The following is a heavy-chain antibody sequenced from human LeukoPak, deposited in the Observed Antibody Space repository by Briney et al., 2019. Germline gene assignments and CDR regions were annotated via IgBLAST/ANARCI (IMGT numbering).Heavy chain of an antibody. D-gene: IGHD2-2*02. CDR1: GYTFTSYD. CDR3: AREGSICSSTSCYRGYAFDI. V-gene: IGHV1-8*01. CDR2: MNPNSGNT. J-gene: IGHJ3*02. Sequence: ASVKVSCKASGYTFTSYDINWVRQATGQGLEWMGWMNPNSGNTGYAQKFQGRVTMTRNTSISTAYMELSSLRSEDTAVYYCAREGSICSSTSCYRGYAFDIWGQGTMVTVSS.